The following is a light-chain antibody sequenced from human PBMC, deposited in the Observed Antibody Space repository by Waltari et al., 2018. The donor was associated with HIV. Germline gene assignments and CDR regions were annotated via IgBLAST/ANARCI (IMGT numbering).Light chain of an antibody. J-gene: IGLJ1*01. CDR2: SNN. Sequence: QSVLTQPPSASGTPGHRVTISCSGSSSNIRSNTLNWYQQLPGTAPKLLIYSNNQRPSGVPDRFSGSKSGTSASLAISGLQSEDEADYYCAAWDDSLNGYVFGTGTKVTVL. CDR1: SSNIRSNT. V-gene: IGLV1-44*01. CDR3: AAWDDSLNGYV.